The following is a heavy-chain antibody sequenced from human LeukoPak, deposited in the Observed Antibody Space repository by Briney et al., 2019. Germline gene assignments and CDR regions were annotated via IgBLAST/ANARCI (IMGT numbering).Heavy chain of an antibody. CDR1: GGSISSSNW. CDR3: ARDTYDSSGYYRRGYAFDI. Sequence: PSETLSLTCAVSGGSISSSNWWSWVRQPPGKGLERIGEIYHSGSTNYNPSLKSRVTISVDKSKNQFSLKLSSVTAADTAVYYCARDTYDSSGYYRRGYAFDIWGQGTMVTVSS. V-gene: IGHV4-4*02. CDR2: IYHSGST. D-gene: IGHD3-22*01. J-gene: IGHJ3*02.